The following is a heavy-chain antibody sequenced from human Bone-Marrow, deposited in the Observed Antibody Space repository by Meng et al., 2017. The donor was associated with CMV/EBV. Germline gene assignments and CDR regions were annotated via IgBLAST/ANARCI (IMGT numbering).Heavy chain of an antibody. J-gene: IGHJ4*02. CDR3: ARALWILDY. V-gene: IGHV3-7*01. D-gene: IGHD5-18*01. CDR1: GFTFRTHW. CDR2: INQDGSEK. Sequence: GGSLRLSCAASGFTFRTHWMTWVRQAPGKGLEWVAHINQDGSEKYYVDSVKGRFAISRDNAKNTLYLQMNSLRGDDTAVYYCARALWILDYWGQGTLVTVSS.